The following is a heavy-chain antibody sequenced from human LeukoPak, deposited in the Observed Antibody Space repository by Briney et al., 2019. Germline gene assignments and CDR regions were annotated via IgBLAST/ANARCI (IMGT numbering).Heavy chain of an antibody. CDR2: IFGSGGSA. D-gene: IGHD6-19*01. CDR1: GFTFSSYA. V-gene: IGHV3-23*01. J-gene: IGHJ4*02. CDR3: GKTTTGYSSGRNPAWPVDY. Sequence: GGSLRLSCTASGFTFSSYAMYRVRQAPGKGLEWVSGIFGSGGSAHYADSVKGRFTISRDNSQNTVYLQMNSLRAEDTAVYYCGKTTTGYSSGRNPAWPVDYWGQGTLVTVSS.